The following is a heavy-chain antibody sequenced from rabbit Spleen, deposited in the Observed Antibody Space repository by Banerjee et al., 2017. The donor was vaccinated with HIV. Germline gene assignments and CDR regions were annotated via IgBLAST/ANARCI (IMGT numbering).Heavy chain of an antibody. D-gene: IGHD8-1*01. CDR3: ARDSGSSFSSYGMDL. Sequence: QEQLVESGGGLVKPEGSLTLTCTASGFSFSDKAVMCWVRQAPGRGLEWIACINAVTGKAVYASWAKGRYTFSKTSSTTVTLQMTSLTAADTATYFCARDSGSSFSSYGMDLWGQGTLVTVS. CDR2: INAVTGKA. V-gene: IGHV1S45*01. J-gene: IGHJ6*01. CDR1: GFSFSDKAV.